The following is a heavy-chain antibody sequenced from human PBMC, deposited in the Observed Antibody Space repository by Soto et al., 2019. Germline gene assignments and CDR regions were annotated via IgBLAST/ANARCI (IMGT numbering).Heavy chain of an antibody. CDR1: GYTFTSYY. CDR3: ARDYEWELHWFDP. D-gene: IGHD1-26*01. V-gene: IGHV1-46*01. CDR2: INPSSGST. J-gene: IGHJ5*02. Sequence: ASVKVSCKASGYTFTSYYMHWVRQAPGQGLEWMGIINPSSGSTSYAQKFQGRVTMTRDTSTSTVYMELSSLRSEDTAVYYCARDYEWELHWFDPWGQGTLVTVSS.